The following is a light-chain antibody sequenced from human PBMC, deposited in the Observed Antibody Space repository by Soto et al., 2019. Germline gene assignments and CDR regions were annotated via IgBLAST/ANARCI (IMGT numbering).Light chain of an antibody. V-gene: IGKV1-5*03. CDR1: HSISSW. CDR3: QQYNSWLT. CDR2: KAS. J-gene: IGKJ4*01. Sequence: DIQMTQSPSTLSASVGDRVTITCRASHSISSWLAWYQQKPGKAPKLLLYKASTLQSGVPSRFSGSGSGTEFTLTISSLQPDDFATYYCQQYNSWLTFGGGTKVEIK.